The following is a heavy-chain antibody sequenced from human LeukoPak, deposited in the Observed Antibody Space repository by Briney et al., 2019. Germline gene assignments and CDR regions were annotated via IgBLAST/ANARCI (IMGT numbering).Heavy chain of an antibody. V-gene: IGHV3-74*01. CDR2: LSSDESFT. CDR3: ARDLNWLLFDY. D-gene: IGHD3-9*01. CDR1: GFTFSSYV. J-gene: IGHJ4*02. Sequence: GESLRLSCAASGFTFSSYVMHWVRQAPGKGLVWVARLSSDESFTSYADSVKGRFAISRDNAKNTLYLQMSSLRAEDTAVYYCARDLNWLLFDYWGQGTLVTVSS.